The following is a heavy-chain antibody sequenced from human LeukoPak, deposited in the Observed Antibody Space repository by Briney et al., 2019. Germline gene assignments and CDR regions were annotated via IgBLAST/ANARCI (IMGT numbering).Heavy chain of an antibody. CDR1: GFSFSGYG. CDR3: AALHTGTFVDY. Sequence: GGSLRLSCAASGFSFSGYGMHWVRQVPGKGLEWVAFIRYDGITKFYIDSVKGRFAISRDNSKNTLSLQMNSLRTEDTAVYYCAALHTGTFVDYWGQGTLVTVSS. J-gene: IGHJ4*02. V-gene: IGHV3-30*02. CDR2: IRYDGITK. D-gene: IGHD4-17*01.